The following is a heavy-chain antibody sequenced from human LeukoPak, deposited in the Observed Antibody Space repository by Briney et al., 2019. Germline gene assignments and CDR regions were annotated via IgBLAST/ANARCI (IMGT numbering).Heavy chain of an antibody. CDR3: AKGGRYGSGSYYPDH. CDR1: GFTFSSYG. V-gene: IGHV3-33*06. D-gene: IGHD3-10*01. CDR2: IWYDGSNK. Sequence: GGSLRLSCAASGFTFSSYGMHWVRQAPGKGLEWVAVIWYDGSNKYYADSVKGRFTISRDNSKNTLYLQMNSLRAEDTAVYYCAKGGRYGSGSYYPDHWGQGTLVTVSS. J-gene: IGHJ4*02.